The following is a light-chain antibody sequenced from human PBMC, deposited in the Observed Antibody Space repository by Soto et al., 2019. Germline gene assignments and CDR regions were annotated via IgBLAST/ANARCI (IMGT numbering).Light chain of an antibody. CDR2: ENK. V-gene: IGLV6-57*01. CDR1: SGTIASSY. Sequence: NFMLTQPHSVSESPGKTVTISCTRSSGTIASSYVQWYQQRPGSSPTTLIFENKERPSGVPDRFSGSLDSSSNSASLTISGLATEDEADYYCQSYDDDMVVFGGGTKVTVL. J-gene: IGLJ2*01. CDR3: QSYDDDMVV.